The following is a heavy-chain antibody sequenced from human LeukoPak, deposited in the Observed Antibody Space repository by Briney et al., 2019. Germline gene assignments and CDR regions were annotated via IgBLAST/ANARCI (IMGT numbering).Heavy chain of an antibody. D-gene: IGHD3-22*01. CDR2: FDPEDGET. V-gene: IGHV1-24*01. CDR1: GYTLTELS. CDR3: ATTHPLPYYYDSSGYLAFDY. J-gene: IGHJ4*02. Sequence: ASVTVSCKVSGYTLTELSMHWVRQAPGKGLEWMGGFDPEDGETIYAQKFQGRVTMTEDTSTDTAYMELSSLRSEDTAVYYCATTHPLPYYYDSSGYLAFDYWGQGTLVTVSS.